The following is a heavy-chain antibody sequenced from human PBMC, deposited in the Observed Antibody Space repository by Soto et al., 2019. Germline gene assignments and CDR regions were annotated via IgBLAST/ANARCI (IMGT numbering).Heavy chain of an antibody. V-gene: IGHV3-23*01. CDR3: AKVAVSSSPVDF. CDR2: LGTSGTT. Sequence: GGSLRLSCAASGFSFSSYAMSWVRQAAVKGLEWVSLLGTSGTTYYADSVKGRFTISRDNSKNTLYLQMNSLRAEDTALYYCAKVAVSSSPVDFWGQGTPVTVSS. CDR1: GFSFSSYA. D-gene: IGHD6-6*01. J-gene: IGHJ4*02.